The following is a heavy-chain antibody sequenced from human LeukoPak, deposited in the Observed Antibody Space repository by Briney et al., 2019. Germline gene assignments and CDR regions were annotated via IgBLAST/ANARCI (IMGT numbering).Heavy chain of an antibody. CDR1: GFTFSSYA. V-gene: IGHV3-64D*06. Sequence: GSLRLSCSASGFTFSSYAMHWVRQAPGKGLEYVSGISSNGGNTYYADSVKGRFTISRDNSKNTLHLQMSSLRGEDTAVYYCVKERSSGWYDFDYWGQGTLVTVSS. J-gene: IGHJ4*02. CDR2: ISSNGGNT. D-gene: IGHD6-19*01. CDR3: VKERSSGWYDFDY.